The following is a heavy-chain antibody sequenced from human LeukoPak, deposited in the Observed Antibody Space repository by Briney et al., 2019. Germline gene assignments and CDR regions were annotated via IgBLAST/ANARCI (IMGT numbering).Heavy chain of an antibody. CDR3: ARDGVVRGVIIY. CDR2: IDPNSGGT. D-gene: IGHD3-10*01. J-gene: IGHJ4*02. V-gene: IGHV1-2*02. Sequence: ASVKVSCKTSGYTFTGYYMHWVRQAPGQGLEWMGWIDPNSGGTNYAQKFQGRVTMTRDTSISTAHMELSSLTSDDTAVYYRARDGVVRGVIIYWGQGTLVTVSS. CDR1: GYTFTGYY.